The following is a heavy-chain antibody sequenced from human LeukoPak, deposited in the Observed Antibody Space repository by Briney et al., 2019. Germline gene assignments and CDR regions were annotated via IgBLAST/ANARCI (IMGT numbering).Heavy chain of an antibody. CDR1: GGSFSGYY. Sequence: PSETLSLTCAVYGGSFSGYYWSWIRQPPGKGLEWIGEINHSGSTNYNPSLKSRVTISVDTFKNQFSLKLSSVTAADTAVYYCAGFPSMVRGVYYYYYMDVWGKGTTVTVSS. J-gene: IGHJ6*03. CDR2: INHSGST. CDR3: AGFPSMVRGVYYYYYMDV. D-gene: IGHD3-10*01. V-gene: IGHV4-34*01.